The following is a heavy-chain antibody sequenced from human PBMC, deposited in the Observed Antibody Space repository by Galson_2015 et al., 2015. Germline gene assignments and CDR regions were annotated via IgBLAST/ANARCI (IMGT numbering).Heavy chain of an antibody. J-gene: IGHJ3*02. Sequence: SETLSLTCAVYGGSFSGYYWSWIRQPPGKGLEWIGEINHSGSTNYNPSLKSRVTISVDTSKNQFSLKLSSVTAADTAVYYCARGRDIIVVVPAAMPKAFDIWGQGTMVTVSS. CDR3: ARGRDIIVVVPAAMPKAFDI. V-gene: IGHV4-34*01. D-gene: IGHD2-2*01. CDR2: INHSGST. CDR1: GGSFSGYY.